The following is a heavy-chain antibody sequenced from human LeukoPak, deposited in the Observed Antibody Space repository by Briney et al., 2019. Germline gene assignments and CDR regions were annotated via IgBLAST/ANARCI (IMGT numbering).Heavy chain of an antibody. CDR2: ISTYNGNT. J-gene: IGHJ4*02. V-gene: IGHV1-18*01. D-gene: IGHD6-6*01. CDR1: GYTFPSYS. Sequence: GASVKVSCKASGYTFPSYSINWVRQAPGQGLEWMGWISTYNGNTNYAQRLQGRVTMTTDTSTSTAYMELRSLRSDDTAVYYCAKDRWRDGSSSFDNWGQGTLVTVSS. CDR3: AKDRWRDGSSSFDN.